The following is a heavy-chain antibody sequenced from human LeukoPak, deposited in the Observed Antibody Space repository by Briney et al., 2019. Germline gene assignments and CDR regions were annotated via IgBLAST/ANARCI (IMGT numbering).Heavy chain of an antibody. J-gene: IGHJ4*02. CDR3: ARGSWLWDY. V-gene: IGHV3-48*03. Sequence: GGSLRLSCAASGFTFSSYEMNWVRQAPGKGLEWVSYISNSGRTIYYADSVKGRFTISRDNAKNSLYLQMNSLRAEDTAVYYCARGSWLWDYWGQGTLVTVSS. CDR1: GFTFSSYE. D-gene: IGHD3-22*01. CDR2: ISNSGRTI.